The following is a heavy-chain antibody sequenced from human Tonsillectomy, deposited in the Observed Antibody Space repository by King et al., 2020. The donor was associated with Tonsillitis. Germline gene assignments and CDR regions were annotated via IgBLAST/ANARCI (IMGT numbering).Heavy chain of an antibody. CDR3: ARDQQLIR. Sequence: DVQLVESGGGLVKPGGSLRLSCAASGFTFSSSGMNWVRQAPEKGLEWVSSISSSSSYIYYADSVKGRFTISRDNANNSLYLQMNSLRAEDTAVYYCARDQQLIRWGQGTLVTVSA. D-gene: IGHD6-13*01. J-gene: IGHJ4*02. CDR2: ISSSSSYI. V-gene: IGHV3-21*01. CDR1: GFTFSSSG.